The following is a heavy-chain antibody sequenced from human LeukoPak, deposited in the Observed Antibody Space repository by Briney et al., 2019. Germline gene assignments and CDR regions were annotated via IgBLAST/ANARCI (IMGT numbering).Heavy chain of an antibody. Sequence: SETLSLTCTVSGGSISRSSYYWGWIRQPPGKGLEWIGSICYSGSTYYNPSLKSRVTISVDTPKNQFSLKLSSVTAADTAVYYCARVAQSRDAFDIWGQGTMVTVSS. CDR3: ARVAQSRDAFDI. J-gene: IGHJ3*02. V-gene: IGHV4-39*07. CDR1: GGSISRSSYY. CDR2: ICYSGST.